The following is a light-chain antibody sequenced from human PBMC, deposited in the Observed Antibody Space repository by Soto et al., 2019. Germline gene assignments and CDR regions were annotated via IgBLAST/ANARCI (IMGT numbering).Light chain of an antibody. J-gene: IGLJ2*01. CDR2: EVS. CDR3: SSYARRGHVL. Sequence: QSALTQPPSASGSPGQSVTISCPGTSSDVGGYNYVSWYQQHPGKAPKLMIYEVSKRPSGLPDRFSGSKSDNTASLSVSGLRAEDEADYYCSSYARRGHVLFVGGTKLTVL. CDR1: SSDVGGYNY. V-gene: IGLV2-8*01.